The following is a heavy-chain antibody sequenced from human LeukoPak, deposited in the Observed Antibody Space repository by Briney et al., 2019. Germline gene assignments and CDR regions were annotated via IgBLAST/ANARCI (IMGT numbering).Heavy chain of an antibody. Sequence: PSETLSLTCTVSGGSISSYSWSWIRQPAGKGLEWIGRVFASGTTNYNPSLKSRVTMSVDTSKNQFSLRVGSVTAADTAVYYCARLVEMATIRPLYYFDYWGQGTLVTVSS. CDR2: VFASGTT. D-gene: IGHD5-24*01. V-gene: IGHV4-4*07. CDR3: ARLVEMATIRPLYYFDY. J-gene: IGHJ4*02. CDR1: GGSISSYS.